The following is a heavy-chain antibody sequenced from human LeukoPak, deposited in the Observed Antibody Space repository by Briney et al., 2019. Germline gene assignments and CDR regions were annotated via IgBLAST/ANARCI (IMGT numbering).Heavy chain of an antibody. D-gene: IGHD6-13*01. Sequence: ASVKVSCKASGYTFTSYYMHWVRQAPGQGLEWMGWINPNSGGTNYAQKFQGRVTMTRDTSISTAYMELSRLRSDDTAVYYCARRGGGSWYDKYFQHWGQGTLVTVSS. CDR2: INPNSGGT. CDR3: ARRGGGSWYDKYFQH. CDR1: GYTFTSYY. J-gene: IGHJ1*01. V-gene: IGHV1-2*02.